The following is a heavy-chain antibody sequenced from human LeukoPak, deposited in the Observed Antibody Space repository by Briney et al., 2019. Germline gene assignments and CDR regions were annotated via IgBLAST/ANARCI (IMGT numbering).Heavy chain of an antibody. CDR2: IYTSGST. V-gene: IGHV4-4*07. D-gene: IGHD5-24*01. J-gene: IGHJ4*02. CDR1: GGSISNYY. Sequence: SETLSLTCTVSGGSISNYYWSWVRQPAGKGLEWIGRIYTSGSTNYNPSLKSRVTISVDKSKNQFSLKLSSVTAADTAVYYCARVRRDGYLFDYWGQGTLVTVSS. CDR3: ARVRRDGYLFDY.